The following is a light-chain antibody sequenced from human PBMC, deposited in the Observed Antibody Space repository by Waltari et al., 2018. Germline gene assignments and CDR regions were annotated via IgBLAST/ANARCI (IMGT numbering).Light chain of an antibody. CDR3: AAWDDSLSRV. J-gene: IGLJ2*01. CDR2: RNN. CDR1: SSNIGSNY. Sequence: QSVLTQPPSASGTPGQRVTISCSGSSSNIGSNYVYWYQQLPGTAPKLLIYRNNQRPSGVPARFSGSKSGTSASLAIRGLRSEDEADYYCAAWDDSLSRVFGGGTKLTVL. V-gene: IGLV1-47*01.